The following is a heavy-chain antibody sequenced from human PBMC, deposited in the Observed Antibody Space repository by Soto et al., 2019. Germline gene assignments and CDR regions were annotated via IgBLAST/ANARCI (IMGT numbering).Heavy chain of an antibody. CDR2: IWYDGSNK. Sequence: QMQLVESGGGVVQPGRSLRLSCAASGFTFSNYGMHWVRQAPGKGLEWVAIIWYDGSNKYYIDSVEGRFTISRDNSKNSVYLQMNSLRAEDTAMYYCAAGEPLNYRGQGTLVTVSS. CDR1: GFTFSNYG. V-gene: IGHV3-33*01. D-gene: IGHD3-10*01. CDR3: AAGEPLNY. J-gene: IGHJ4*02.